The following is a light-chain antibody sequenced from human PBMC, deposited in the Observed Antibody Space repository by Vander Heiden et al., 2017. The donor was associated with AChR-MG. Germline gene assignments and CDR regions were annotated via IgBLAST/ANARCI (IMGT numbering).Light chain of an antibody. V-gene: IGKV4-1*01. CDR2: WAS. J-gene: IGKJ2*01. CDR1: QSILSDSKHF. CDR3: QQYYTEPLT. Sequence: IVLNQSPHSLAVSPGESATIIRKPSQSILSDSKHFLAWFQQRPGQPLKLLIYWASTRACGAPDRFSGAGSGTDFTLTISSLQAEDVAVYYCQQYYTEPLTFGQGTKLQVK.